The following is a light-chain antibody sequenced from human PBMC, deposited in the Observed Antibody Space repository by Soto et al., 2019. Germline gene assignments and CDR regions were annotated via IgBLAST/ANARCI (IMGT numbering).Light chain of an antibody. CDR1: QSVSSSH. V-gene: IGKV3-20*01. CDR3: QQYGVSPRT. J-gene: IGKJ1*01. CDR2: GAS. Sequence: VLTQSPGTLSLSPGERATLSCRASQSVSSSHLAWYQQKVGQAPRLLIYGASSRATGTPDRFSGSGSGTDFTLTISRLEPEDFAVYYCQQYGVSPRTFGQGTKVDIK.